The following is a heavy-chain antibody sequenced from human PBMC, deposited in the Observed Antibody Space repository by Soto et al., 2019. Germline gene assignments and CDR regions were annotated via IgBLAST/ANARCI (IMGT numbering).Heavy chain of an antibody. Sequence: GGSLRLSCAASGFTFSSYAMNWVRQAPGKGLEWVSIISASGGSTYYADSVKGRFTISRDTSKSTLYLQMNTLRVEDTAIYYCATPQGSGCPIAWGPGTLVTVSS. CDR1: GFTFSSYA. V-gene: IGHV3-23*01. J-gene: IGHJ5*02. CDR2: ISASGGST. CDR3: ATPQGSGCPIA. D-gene: IGHD3-10*01.